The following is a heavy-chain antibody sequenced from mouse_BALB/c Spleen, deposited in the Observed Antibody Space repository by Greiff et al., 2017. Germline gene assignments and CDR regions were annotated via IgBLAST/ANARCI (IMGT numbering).Heavy chain of an antibody. Sequence: QVQLKESGPGLVAPSQSLSITCTVSGFSLTSYGVHWVRQPPGKGLEWLGVIWAGGSTNYNSALMSRLSISKDNSKSQVFLKMNILQTDDTAMYYCARVFYGNYGFAYWGQGTLVTVSA. J-gene: IGHJ3*01. CDR1: GFSLTSYG. V-gene: IGHV2-9*02. CDR2: IWAGGST. D-gene: IGHD2-1*01. CDR3: ARVFYGNYGFAY.